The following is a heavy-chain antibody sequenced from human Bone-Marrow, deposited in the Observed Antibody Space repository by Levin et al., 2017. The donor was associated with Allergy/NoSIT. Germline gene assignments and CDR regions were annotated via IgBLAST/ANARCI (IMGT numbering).Heavy chain of an antibody. CDR1: GGSINSYY. CDR3: ARNGGHWHDVDYNYGMDV. Sequence: SQTLSLTCTVSGGSINSYYWSWVRQPPGKGLEWVGHVFYNGDADYSPSLKSRVSISVGRSRNQFSLKLSSVTAADTAVYYCARNGGHWHDVDYNYGMDVWGRGTTVVVSS. V-gene: IGHV4-59*01. J-gene: IGHJ6*01. D-gene: IGHD1-1*01. CDR2: VFYNGDA.